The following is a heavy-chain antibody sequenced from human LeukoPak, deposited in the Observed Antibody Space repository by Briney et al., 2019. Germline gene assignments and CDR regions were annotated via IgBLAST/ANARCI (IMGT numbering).Heavy chain of an antibody. V-gene: IGHV3-23*01. Sequence: GGSLRLSCAASRFTFSSYAMSWVRQAPGKGLEWVSAISGSGGVTYYADSVKGRFIISRDNSKNTMYLQMNSLRAEDTGVYYCAKDSGWIQFIDWGQGTPVTVSS. J-gene: IGHJ4*02. CDR3: AKDSGWIQFID. CDR2: ISGSGGVT. D-gene: IGHD5-24*01. CDR1: RFTFSSYA.